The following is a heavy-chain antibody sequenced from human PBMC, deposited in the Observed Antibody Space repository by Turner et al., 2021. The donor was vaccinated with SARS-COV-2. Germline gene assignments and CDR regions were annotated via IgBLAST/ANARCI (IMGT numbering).Heavy chain of an antibody. CDR1: GFSLSTDGMS. V-gene: IGHV2-5*02. CDR2: IYWDDDK. J-gene: IGHJ5*01. Sequence: QITLKESGPTLVTPTQTLTLTCTFSGFSLSTDGMSVGWIRQPPGKALEWLALIYWDDDKSYSPSLKSRLTITKGTSKNQVLLTMTNMDTVDTATYYCAGLEDDWFDSCGQGTLVNVSS. CDR3: AGLEDDWFDS.